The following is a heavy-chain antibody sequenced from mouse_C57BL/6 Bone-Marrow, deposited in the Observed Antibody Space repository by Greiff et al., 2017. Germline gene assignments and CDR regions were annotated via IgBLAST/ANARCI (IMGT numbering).Heavy chain of an antibody. Sequence: VQLQQSGAELVRPGASVKLSCKASGYTFTDYFINWVTQRPGQGLEWIARIYPGSGNTYYNEKFKGKATLTAEKSSSTAYMQLSILTSEDSAVYFCAIKVRRNYAMDYWGQGTSVTVSS. J-gene: IGHJ4*01. D-gene: IGHD2-14*01. V-gene: IGHV1-76*01. CDR3: AIKVRRNYAMDY. CDR1: GYTFTDYF. CDR2: IYPGSGNT.